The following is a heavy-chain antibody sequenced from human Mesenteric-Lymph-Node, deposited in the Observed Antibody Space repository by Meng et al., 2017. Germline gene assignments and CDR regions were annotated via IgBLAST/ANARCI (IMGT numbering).Heavy chain of an antibody. CDR2: INPNVGST. D-gene: IGHD3-16*01. V-gene: IGHV1-46*01. CDR3: ARDLTSWGSPSDKLYDAFDI. J-gene: IGHJ3*02. Sequence: ASVKVSCKASGYTFINHYLYWVRQAPGQGLEWMGLINPNVGSTTYAQKFQGRITMTRDTSTSTVYMELSSLRSEDTAVYYCARDLTSWGSPSDKLYDAFDIWGQGTMVTVSS. CDR1: GYTFINHY.